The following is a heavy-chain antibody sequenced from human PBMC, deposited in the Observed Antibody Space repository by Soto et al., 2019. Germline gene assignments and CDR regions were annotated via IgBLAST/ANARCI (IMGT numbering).Heavy chain of an antibody. J-gene: IGHJ3*02. V-gene: IGHV3-23*01. CDR1: GITFSDYS. CDR3: ATVLSAAFDI. Sequence: GSLRLSCAVSGITFSDYSINRVRQAPGKGLEWVSGISGGTGTTYYADSVKGRFTISRDNSKNTVYLQMNSLRAEDTALYYCATVLSAAFDIWGQGTMVTVSS. CDR2: ISGGTGTT.